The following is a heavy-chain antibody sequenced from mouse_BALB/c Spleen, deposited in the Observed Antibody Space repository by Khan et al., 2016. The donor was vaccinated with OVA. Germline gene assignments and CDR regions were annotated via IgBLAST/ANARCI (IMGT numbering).Heavy chain of an antibody. CDR1: GYTFTNFG. J-gene: IGHJ4*01. CDR3: ARPPCFTYTMAY. CDR2: INTYTGEP. V-gene: IGHV9-3-1*01. Sequence: QIQLVQSGPELKKPGETVKISCKASGYTFTNFGMNWVKQAPGKGLEWMGWINTYTGEPTYADDFKGRFAFSLETSASPAYLQINNLKNEDSATYFCARPPCFTYTMAYWGQGTSVTVSS.